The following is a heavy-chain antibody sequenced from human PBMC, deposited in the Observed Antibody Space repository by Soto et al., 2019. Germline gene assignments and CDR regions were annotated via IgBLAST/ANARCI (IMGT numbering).Heavy chain of an antibody. CDR2: IYHSGST. CDR1: GGYISSSNW. J-gene: IGHJ4*02. D-gene: IGHD6-13*01. V-gene: IGHV4-4*02. CDR3: AVHKRAAGTSLGYDY. Sequence: QVQLQESGPGLVKPSGTLSLTCAVSGGYISSSNWWSWVRQPPGKGLEWIGEIYHSGSTNYNPSLKSRVTISVDKSKNQFSLKLSSVTAADTAVYHCAVHKRAAGTSLGYDYWGQGTLVTVSS.